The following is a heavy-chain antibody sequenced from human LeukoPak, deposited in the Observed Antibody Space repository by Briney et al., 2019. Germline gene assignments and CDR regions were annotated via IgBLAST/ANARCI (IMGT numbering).Heavy chain of an antibody. J-gene: IGHJ4*02. D-gene: IGHD3-22*01. CDR2: ISSSSSYI. CDR1: GFTFSSYS. V-gene: IGHV3-21*01. CDR3: ARTYYYDSSGPPFFDY. Sequence: GGSLRLSCAASGFTFSSYSMNWVRQAPGKGLEWVSSISSSSSYIYYADSVKGRFTISRDNAKNSLYLQMNSLRAEDTAVYYCARTYYYDSSGPPFFDYWGQGTLVTVSS.